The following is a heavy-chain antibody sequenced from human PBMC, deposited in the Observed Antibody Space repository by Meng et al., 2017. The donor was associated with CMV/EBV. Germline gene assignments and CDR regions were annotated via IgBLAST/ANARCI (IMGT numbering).Heavy chain of an antibody. J-gene: IGHJ6*02. CDR2: LNPHSGGT. Sequence: ASVKVSCKASGYPFTGYYMHWVRQAPGQGLEWMGWLNPHSGGTNYAQKFQCRVTMTTDTSISTAYMELSRLRSDATAVYYCARASTIFEYYGMDVWGQGTTVTVSS. V-gene: IGHV1-2*02. CDR3: ARASTIFEYYGMDV. D-gene: IGHD3-3*01. CDR1: GYPFTGYY.